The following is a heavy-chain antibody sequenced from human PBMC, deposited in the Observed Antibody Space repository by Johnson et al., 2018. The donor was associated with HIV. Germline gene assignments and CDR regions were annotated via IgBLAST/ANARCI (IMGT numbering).Heavy chain of an antibody. J-gene: IGHJ3*02. CDR2: IRYDGSNK. D-gene: IGHD1-14*01. CDR3: AKFEPDAFDI. V-gene: IGHV3-30*02. Sequence: VQLVESGGGVVRPGGSLRLSCAASGFTFDDYGMSWVRQAPGKGLEWVAFIRYDGSNKYYANSVKGRFTISRDNSKNTLDLQMGSLRAEDTAVYYCAKFEPDAFDIWGQGTMVTVSS. CDR1: GFTFDDYG.